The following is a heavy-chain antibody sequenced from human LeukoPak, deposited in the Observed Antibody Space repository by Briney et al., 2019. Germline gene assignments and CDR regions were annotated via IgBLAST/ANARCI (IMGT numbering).Heavy chain of an antibody. CDR1: GGSISSGGYC. Sequence: SETLSLTCTVSGGSISSGGYCWSWIRQHPGKGLEWIGYIYYSGSTYYNPSLKSRVTISVDTSKNQFSLKLSSVTAADTAVHYCARDRPIGGAGYGMDVWGQGTTVTVSS. CDR2: IYYSGST. D-gene: IGHD3-16*01. V-gene: IGHV4-31*03. J-gene: IGHJ6*02. CDR3: ARDRPIGGAGYGMDV.